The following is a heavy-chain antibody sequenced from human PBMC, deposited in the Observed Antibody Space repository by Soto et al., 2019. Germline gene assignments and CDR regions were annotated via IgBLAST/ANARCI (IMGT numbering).Heavy chain of an antibody. Sequence: ASVKASWNASRDIFASCAMHWGRQSPGQRPEWMGCINAGNGNTKYSQNFQDRVTFTRDTSASTIYMDLSRLRSEDTAAYYCVRGNTAPADYWRQGTLVTVPS. CDR2: INAGNGNT. CDR3: VRGNTAPADY. J-gene: IGHJ4*02. V-gene: IGHV1-3*01. CDR1: RDIFASCA.